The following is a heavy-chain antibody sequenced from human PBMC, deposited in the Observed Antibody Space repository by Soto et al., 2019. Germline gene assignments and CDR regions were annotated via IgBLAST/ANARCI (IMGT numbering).Heavy chain of an antibody. Sequence: GGFLRLSCVASGFTFSDYYMTWIRQAPGKGLEWVTHTSPHTTNTNYAASVKGRFTISRDNAMRSLYLQMNSLTVEDTAVYYSAKEIFTGIGGAFDVWGPRTRVTVSS. D-gene: IGHD2-8*02. CDR1: GFTFSDYY. CDR3: AKEIFTGIGGAFDV. J-gene: IGHJ3*01. CDR2: TSPHTTNT. V-gene: IGHV3-11*06.